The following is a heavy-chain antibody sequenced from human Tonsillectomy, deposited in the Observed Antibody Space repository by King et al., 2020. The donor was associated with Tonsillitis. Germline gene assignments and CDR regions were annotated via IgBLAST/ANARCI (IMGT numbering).Heavy chain of an antibody. V-gene: IGHV3-7*03. CDR1: GFTFRNYW. CDR2: IKQDGNEK. J-gene: IGHJ3*02. D-gene: IGHD2-8*01. Sequence: VQLVESGGGLVHPGGSLRLSCAASGFTFRNYWMTWVRQAPGKGLEWVANIKQDGNEKYHMDSVKGRFTISRDNAKNSLYLQMDSLRAEDTAVYYCARSCTNGVCYSLGPKDAFDIWGLGTMVTVSS. CDR3: ARSCTNGVCYSLGPKDAFDI.